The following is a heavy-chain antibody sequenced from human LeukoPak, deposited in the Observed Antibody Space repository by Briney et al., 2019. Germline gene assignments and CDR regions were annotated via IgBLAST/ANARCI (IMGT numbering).Heavy chain of an antibody. CDR1: GFTFSNAY. D-gene: IGHD2-15*01. CDR2: ISYDGNNK. CDR3: EKGVEYCSGGSCPADY. Sequence: GGSLRLSCAASGFTFSNAYMNWVRQAPVKGLEWVAVISYDGNNKYYADSVKGRFTISRDNSKNTLFLQMNSLRAEDTAVYYCEKGVEYCSGGSCPADYWGPGTLVTVSS. J-gene: IGHJ4*02. V-gene: IGHV3-30*18.